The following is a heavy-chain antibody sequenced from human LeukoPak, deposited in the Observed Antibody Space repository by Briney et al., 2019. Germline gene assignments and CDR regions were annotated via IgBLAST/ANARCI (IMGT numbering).Heavy chain of an antibody. CDR1: GYTLTELS. D-gene: IGHD2-15*01. CDR3: ATGQAWSDAFDI. J-gene: IGHJ3*02. Sequence: ASVKVSCKVSGYTLTELSMHWVRQAPGKGLEWMGGSDPEDGETIYAQKFQGRVTMTEDTSTDTAYMELSSLRSEDTAVYYCATGQAWSDAFDIWGQGTMVTVSS. V-gene: IGHV1-24*01. CDR2: SDPEDGET.